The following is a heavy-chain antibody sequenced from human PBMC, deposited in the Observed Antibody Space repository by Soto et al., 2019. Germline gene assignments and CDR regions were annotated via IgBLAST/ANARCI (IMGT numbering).Heavy chain of an antibody. J-gene: IGHJ5*02. CDR2: IYYSGST. CDR3: ARVSIAAAFNWFDP. Sequence: SETLSLTCTVSGDSISSGDYYWSWIRQPPGKGLEWIGYIYYSGSTYYNPSLKSRVTISVDTSKNQFSLKLSSVTAADTAVYYCARVSIAAAFNWFDPWGQGTLVTVSS. V-gene: IGHV4-30-4*01. D-gene: IGHD6-13*01. CDR1: GDSISSGDYY.